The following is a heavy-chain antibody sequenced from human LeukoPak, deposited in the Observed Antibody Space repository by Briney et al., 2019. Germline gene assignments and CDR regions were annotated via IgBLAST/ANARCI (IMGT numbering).Heavy chain of an antibody. CDR2: IWHDVSHK. J-gene: IGHJ4*02. CDR1: GFAFNTYA. D-gene: IGHD3-10*01. Sequence: PGGSLRLSCAASGFAFNTYAMHCVRQAPGQGLEWVALIWHDVSHKFYSNSVRGHLTISTDKSKNTVSLQMNNLRPEDTAVYSCARDIFGSGSYPEFWGQGTLVTVSS. CDR3: ARDIFGSGSYPEF. V-gene: IGHV3-33*01.